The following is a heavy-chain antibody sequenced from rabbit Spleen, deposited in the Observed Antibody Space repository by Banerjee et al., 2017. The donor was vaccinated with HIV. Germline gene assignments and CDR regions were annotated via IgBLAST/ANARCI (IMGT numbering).Heavy chain of an antibody. Sequence: QEQLEESGGGLVKPEGSLTLTCKASGVSFNDKDVMCWVRQAPGKGLEWISCIAGSSSGFTYSATWAKGRFTCSKTSSTTVTLQVTSLTAADTATYFCARDSGSSFSSYGMDLWGQGTLVTVS. J-gene: IGHJ6*01. CDR1: GVSFNDKDV. CDR3: ARDSGSSFSSYGMDL. V-gene: IGHV1S45*01. D-gene: IGHD8-1*01. CDR2: IAGSSSGFT.